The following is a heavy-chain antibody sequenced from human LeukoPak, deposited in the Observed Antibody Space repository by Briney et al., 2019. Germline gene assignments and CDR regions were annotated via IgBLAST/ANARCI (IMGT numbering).Heavy chain of an antibody. J-gene: IGHJ5*02. Sequence: SETLSLTCTVSGGSISSGAYYWGWVRQPPGKGLDWIGSIYYTGTTYYSPSLQTRATLSFDTSKNQFSLKLTSVTAADTAVYFCARRPIAAGNNWFDPWVQGTLVTVSS. CDR2: IYYTGTT. CDR1: GGSISSGAYY. V-gene: IGHV4-39*01. D-gene: IGHD6-13*01. CDR3: ARRPIAAGNNWFDP.